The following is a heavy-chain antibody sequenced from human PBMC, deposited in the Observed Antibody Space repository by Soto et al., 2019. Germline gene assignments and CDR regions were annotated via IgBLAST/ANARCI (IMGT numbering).Heavy chain of an antibody. J-gene: IGHJ4*02. CDR1: GGSISSSSYY. CDR3: ARLTPFDTIQSIFDY. CDR2: IYYSGST. D-gene: IGHD3-9*01. Sequence: SETLSLTCTVSGGSISSSSYYWGWIRQPPGKGLEWIGSIYYSGSTYYNPSLKSRVTISVDTSKNQFSLKLSSVTAADTAVYYCARLTPFDTIQSIFDYWGQGTLVTVSS. V-gene: IGHV4-39*01.